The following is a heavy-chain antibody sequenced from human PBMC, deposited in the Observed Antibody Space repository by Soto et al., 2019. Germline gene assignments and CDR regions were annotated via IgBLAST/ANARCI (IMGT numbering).Heavy chain of an antibody. V-gene: IGHV3-30*18. CDR2: ISYDGSNK. CDR1: GFTFSSYG. Sequence: GGSLRLSCAASGFTFSSYGMHWVRQAPGKGLEWVAVISYDGSNKYYADSVKGRFTISRDNSKNTLYLQMNSLRAEDTAVYYCAKGQLYAFDIWGQETMVTVSS. D-gene: IGHD6-13*01. CDR3: AKGQLYAFDI. J-gene: IGHJ3*02.